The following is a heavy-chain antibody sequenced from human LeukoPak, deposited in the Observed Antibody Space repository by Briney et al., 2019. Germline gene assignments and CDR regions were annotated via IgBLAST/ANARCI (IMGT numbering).Heavy chain of an antibody. CDR3: AKAAERGYYDILTGYYRDYYYYYMDV. V-gene: IGHV3-43*02. CDR1: GFTLDDYA. J-gene: IGHJ6*03. Sequence: GGSLRLSCAASGFTLDDYAMHWVRQAPGKGLEWVSLIGGDGGSTYYADSVKGRFTISRDNSKNSLYLQMNSLRTEDTALYYCAKAAERGYYDILTGYYRDYYYYYMDVWGKGTTVTVSS. D-gene: IGHD3-9*01. CDR2: IGGDGGST.